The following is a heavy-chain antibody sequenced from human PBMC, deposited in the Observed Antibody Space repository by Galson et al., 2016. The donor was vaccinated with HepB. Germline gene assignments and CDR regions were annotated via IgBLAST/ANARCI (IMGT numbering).Heavy chain of an antibody. CDR3: VKESPVRGNHFEY. J-gene: IGHJ4*02. D-gene: IGHD3-16*01. V-gene: IGHV3-23*01. CDR2: ISGTGGST. Sequence: SLRLSCAASGFTFSSYAMSWVRQAPGKGLEWVSSISGTGGSTYYADSVKGRFTISRDNSKNTLYLQMNSLRAEDTAVYHCVKESPVRGNHFEYWGQGTLVTVSS. CDR1: GFTFSSYA.